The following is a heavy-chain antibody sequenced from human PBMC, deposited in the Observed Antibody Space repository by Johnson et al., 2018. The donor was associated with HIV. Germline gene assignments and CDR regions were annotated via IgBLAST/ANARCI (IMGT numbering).Heavy chain of an antibody. V-gene: IGHV3-53*01. Sequence: EVQLVESGGGLVQTGGSLRLSCAASGLTVSSNYMSWVRQAPGKGLEWVSVIYSAGSTYYADSVKGRFTISRDNSKNTLYLQMNSLRAEDTAVYYCARDPFGYSYGFDAFDIWGQGTMVTVSS. J-gene: IGHJ3*02. CDR1: GLTVSSNY. D-gene: IGHD5-18*01. CDR2: IYSAGST. CDR3: ARDPFGYSYGFDAFDI.